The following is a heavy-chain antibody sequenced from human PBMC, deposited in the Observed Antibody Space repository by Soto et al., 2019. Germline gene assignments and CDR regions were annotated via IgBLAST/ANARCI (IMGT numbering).Heavy chain of an antibody. V-gene: IGHV3-30-3*01. CDR1: GFTFSRSP. Sequence: QVQLVESGGGEVQPGTSLRLSCAASGFTFSRSPMHWVRQAPGKGLDWVGLISADGSSQHYADSVRGRFIISRDNFRNAMSLHMDRLNPEDTVVYYCARPVVAGTPDYWGQGALVSVSS. J-gene: IGHJ4*02. CDR2: ISADGSSQ. CDR3: ARPVVAGTPDY. D-gene: IGHD2-15*01.